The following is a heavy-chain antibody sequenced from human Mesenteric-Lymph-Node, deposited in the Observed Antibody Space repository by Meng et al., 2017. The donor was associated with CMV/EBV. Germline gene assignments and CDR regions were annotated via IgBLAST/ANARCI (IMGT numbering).Heavy chain of an antibody. CDR2: ITSDGNTK. CDR1: GFIFSNHV. J-gene: IGHJ4*02. D-gene: IGHD1-1*01. CDR3: ARELKLRVNFDN. Sequence: GGSLRLSCAASGFIFSNHVMHWVREAPGKGLEWMAAITSDGNTKYYGNSARGRFTISRDNAKNTVSLEMESLRPGDTAVYYCARELKLRVNFDNWGQGTLVTVSS. V-gene: IGHV3-30*03.